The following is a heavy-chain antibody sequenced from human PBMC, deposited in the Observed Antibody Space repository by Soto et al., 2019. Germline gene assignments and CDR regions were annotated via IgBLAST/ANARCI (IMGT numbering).Heavy chain of an antibody. D-gene: IGHD3-10*01. Sequence: QVQLVQSGAEVKKPGTSVKVSCKASGYTFTDFDINWVRQATGQGLEWMGWVNPKSGNTGYAPKFQGRGSMTRDTSINTVYMEVSSLRSEDTAVYYCARGLPCDSCYNFWGQGTLVTVSS. CDR2: VNPKSGNT. J-gene: IGHJ4*02. V-gene: IGHV1-8*01. CDR3: ARGLPCDSCYNF. CDR1: GYTFTDFD.